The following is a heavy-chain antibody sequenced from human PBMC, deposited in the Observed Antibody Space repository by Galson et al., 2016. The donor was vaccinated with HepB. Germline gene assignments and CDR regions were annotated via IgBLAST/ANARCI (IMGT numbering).Heavy chain of an antibody. CDR3: TRDAEGNLDV. J-gene: IGHJ2*01. D-gene: IGHD3-10*01. CDR1: GFIFSPYS. V-gene: IGHV3-48*02. CDR2: ISRSGDTK. Sequence: SLRLSCAASGFIFSPYSMNWVRQAPGQGLEWISYISRSGDTKYYADSVKGRFTIARDNAQNSLFLQMNSLKDEDTAVYYCTRDAEGNLDVWGRGTLVTVSS.